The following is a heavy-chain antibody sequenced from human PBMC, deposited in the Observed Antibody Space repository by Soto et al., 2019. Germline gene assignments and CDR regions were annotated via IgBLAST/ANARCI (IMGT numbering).Heavy chain of an antibody. CDR1: GYTFTSYD. CDR2: MNPNSGNR. D-gene: IGHD5-12*01. Sequence: QVQLVQSGAEVKKPGASVKVSCKASGYTFTSYDINWVRQATGQGLEWMGWMNPNSGNRGYAQKFQGRVTMTRNTSISPDYMELSSLRSEDTAVYYCARQSRDGYNWEDDACDIWGQGTMVTVSS. CDR3: ARQSRDGYNWEDDACDI. J-gene: IGHJ3*02. V-gene: IGHV1-8*01.